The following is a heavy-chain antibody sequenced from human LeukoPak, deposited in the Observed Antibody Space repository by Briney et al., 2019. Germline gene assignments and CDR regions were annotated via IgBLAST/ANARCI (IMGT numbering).Heavy chain of an antibody. CDR2: TYYRSKWYN. Sequence: SQTLPLTCAISGDSVSNNSAAWNWIRQSPSRGLEWLGRTYYRSKWYNDYAVSVTSRITISPDTSKNQFSLQLKSVTPEDTAVYYCARGRSWGESGFDYWGQGTLVTVSS. J-gene: IGHJ4*02. D-gene: IGHD6-13*01. CDR1: GDSVSNNSAA. CDR3: ARGRSWGESGFDY. V-gene: IGHV6-1*01.